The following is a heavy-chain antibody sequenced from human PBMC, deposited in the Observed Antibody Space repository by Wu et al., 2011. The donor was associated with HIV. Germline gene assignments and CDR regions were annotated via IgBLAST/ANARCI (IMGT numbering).Heavy chain of an antibody. J-gene: IGHJ4*02. V-gene: IGHV1-69*12. Sequence: QVQVVQSGAQVKKPGSSVKISCKATGGAFSSYAIAWVRQAPGQGLEWMGGIIPMFGKGHYAQKFQGRTTITADESTSTVYMELSSLRSEDTAMFYCEILYRTAEGLARGVRGVILDYWGRGTLVTVSS. D-gene: IGHD3-10*01. CDR2: IIPMFGKG. CDR1: GGAFSSYA. CDR3: EILYRTAEGLARGVRGVILDY.